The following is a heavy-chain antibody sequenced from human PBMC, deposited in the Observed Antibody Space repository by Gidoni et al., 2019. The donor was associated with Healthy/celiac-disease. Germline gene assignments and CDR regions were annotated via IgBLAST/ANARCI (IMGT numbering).Heavy chain of an antibody. CDR3: AREIAVADYYYYGMDV. V-gene: IGHV3-53*04. CDR2: IYSGGST. J-gene: IGHJ6*02. Sequence: EVQLVESGGGLVQPGGSLRLSCAASGFTVSSNYMSWVRQAPGKGLEWVSVIYSGGSTYYADSVKGRFTISRHNSKNTLYLQMNSLRAEDTAVYYCAREIAVADYYYYGMDVWGQGTTVTVSS. CDR1: GFTVSSNY. D-gene: IGHD6-19*01.